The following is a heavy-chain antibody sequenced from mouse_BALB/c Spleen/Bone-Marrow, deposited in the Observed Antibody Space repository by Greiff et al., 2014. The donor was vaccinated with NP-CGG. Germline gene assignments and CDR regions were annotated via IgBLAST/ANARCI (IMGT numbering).Heavy chain of an antibody. J-gene: IGHJ4*01. V-gene: IGHV1S41*01. CDR2: LAPGSGST. CDR1: GYSFASYW. CDR3: ARYDYAMDY. Sequence: DLVKPGASVKLSCKASGYSFASYWINWLKQRPGQGLEWIGRLAPGSGSTYYNEMFKGKATLTADTSSSTAYIQLSSLSSEDSAVYFCARYDYAMDYWGQGTSVTVAS. D-gene: IGHD2-3*01.